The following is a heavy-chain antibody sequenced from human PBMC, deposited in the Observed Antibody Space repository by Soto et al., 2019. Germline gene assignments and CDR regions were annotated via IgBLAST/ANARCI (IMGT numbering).Heavy chain of an antibody. CDR1: GFTFSSYG. J-gene: IGHJ6*02. D-gene: IGHD2-2*01. CDR3: AREPGSLPAAYYYYGMDV. Sequence: PVGSLRLSCAASGFTFSSYGMHWVRQAPGKGLEWVAVIWYDGSNKYYADSVKGRFTISRDNSKNTLYLQMNSLRAEDTAVYYCAREPGSLPAAYYYYGMDVWGQGTTVTVSS. CDR2: IWYDGSNK. V-gene: IGHV3-33*01.